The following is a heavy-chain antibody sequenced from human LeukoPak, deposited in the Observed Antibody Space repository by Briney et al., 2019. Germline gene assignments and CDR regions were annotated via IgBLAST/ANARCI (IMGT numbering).Heavy chain of an antibody. V-gene: IGHV3-30*18. Sequence: GGSLRLSCAASGFTFSSYAMHWVRQAPGKGLEWVASISYHTTDKFYADSVKGRFTISRDNSLDTLYLQMNSLRVEDTAIYYCAKPTTETTSYFFDYWGQGTLVTVSS. CDR2: ISYHTTDK. D-gene: IGHD4-17*01. CDR3: AKPTTETTSYFFDY. J-gene: IGHJ4*02. CDR1: GFTFSSYA.